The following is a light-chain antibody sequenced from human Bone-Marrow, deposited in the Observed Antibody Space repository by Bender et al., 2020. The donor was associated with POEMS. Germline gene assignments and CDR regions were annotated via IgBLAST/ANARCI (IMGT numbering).Light chain of an antibody. Sequence: QSALTQPRSVSGSRGQSVTISCTGTTSDVGDYDHVSWYQQHPGKAPKLMIFDVTQRPSGVPDRFSGSKSGTSASLAISGLRSEDEADYYCAAWDDSLSGKVFGGGTKLTVL. CDR3: AAWDDSLSGKV. J-gene: IGLJ3*02. V-gene: IGLV2-11*01. CDR1: TSDVGDYDH. CDR2: DVT.